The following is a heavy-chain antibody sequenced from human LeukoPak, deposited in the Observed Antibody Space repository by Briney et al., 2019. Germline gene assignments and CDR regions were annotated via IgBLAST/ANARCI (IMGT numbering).Heavy chain of an antibody. J-gene: IGHJ4*02. CDR1: GFTFSTYS. CDR2: ISSSSNYI. V-gene: IGHV3-21*01. Sequence: GGSLRLSCAASGFTFSTYSMNWVRQAPGKGLEWVSSISSSSNYIYYADSVKGRFTISRDNAKNSLYLQMNSLRAEDTAVYYCVRESIRGTRDFDYWGQGTLVTVSS. D-gene: IGHD2-21*01. CDR3: VRESIRGTRDFDY.